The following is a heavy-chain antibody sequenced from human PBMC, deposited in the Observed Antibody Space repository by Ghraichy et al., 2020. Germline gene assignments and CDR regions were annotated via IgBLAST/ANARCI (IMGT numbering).Heavy chain of an antibody. CDR1: GYGFNIYW. CDR3: ARHMGTPGYSGFDY. D-gene: IGHD3-22*01. V-gene: IGHV5-51*01. CDR2: IYPADSET. J-gene: IGHJ4*02. Sequence: GESLNISCKGSGYGFNIYWIGWVRQMPGKGLEWMGIIYPADSETTYSPSFQGQVTISVDQSINTAYLQWSSLQASDSAMYYCARHMGTPGYSGFDYWGQGTLVTVSS.